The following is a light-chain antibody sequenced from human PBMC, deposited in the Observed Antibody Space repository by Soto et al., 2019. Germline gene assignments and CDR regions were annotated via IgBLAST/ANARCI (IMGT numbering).Light chain of an antibody. CDR2: EGS. CDR1: STDVGSHDL. J-gene: IGLJ2*01. Sequence: QSALAQPASVSGSPGQSITISCTGISTDVGSHDLVSWYKHPPGKAPKLIIYEGSTRPSGVSNRFSGSKSGNTASLTISWLQAEDEADYYCCSYAGSSALLFGGGTKLAVL. CDR3: CSYAGSSALL. V-gene: IGLV2-23*01.